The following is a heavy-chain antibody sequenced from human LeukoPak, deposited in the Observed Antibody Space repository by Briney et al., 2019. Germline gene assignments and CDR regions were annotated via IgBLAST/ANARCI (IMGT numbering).Heavy chain of an antibody. CDR3: ARIRFGIVATHYYYYYMDV. D-gene: IGHD5-12*01. CDR1: GASFTGYY. CDR2: MNQRGSM. J-gene: IGHJ6*03. V-gene: IGHV4-34*01. Sequence: SETLSLTCDVYGASFTGYYWSWIRQSPGKGLEWIGEMNQRGSMNYNPSLKSRVTISVDTSKNQFSLKLSSVTAADTAVYYCARIRFGIVATHYYYYYMDVWGKGTTVTISS.